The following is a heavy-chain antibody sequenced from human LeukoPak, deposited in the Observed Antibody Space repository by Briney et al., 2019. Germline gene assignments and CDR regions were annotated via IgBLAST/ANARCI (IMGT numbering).Heavy chain of an antibody. CDR2: INHSGST. CDR1: GGSFSGYY. CDR3: ARGPVGYYFDY. V-gene: IGHV4-34*01. Sequence: PSETPSLTCAVYGGSFSGYYWSWIRQPPGKGLEWIGEINHSGSTNYNPSLKSRVTISVDTSKNQFSLKLSSVTAADTAVYYCARGPVGYYFDYWGQGTLVTVSS. D-gene: IGHD1-26*01. J-gene: IGHJ4*02.